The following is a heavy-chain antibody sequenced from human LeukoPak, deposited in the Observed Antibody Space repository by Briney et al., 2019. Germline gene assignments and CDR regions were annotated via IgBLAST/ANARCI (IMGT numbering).Heavy chain of an antibody. CDR2: INHSGST. Sequence: NPSETLSLTCAVYGGSFSGYYWSWIRQPPGKGLEWIGEINHSGSTNYNPSLKSRVTISVDTSKNQFSLKLSSVTAADTAVYYCARGVGPKRIAARPDSVYYYGMDVWGQGTTVTVS. J-gene: IGHJ6*02. V-gene: IGHV4-34*01. CDR3: ARGVGPKRIAARPDSVYYYGMDV. D-gene: IGHD6-6*01. CDR1: GGSFSGYY.